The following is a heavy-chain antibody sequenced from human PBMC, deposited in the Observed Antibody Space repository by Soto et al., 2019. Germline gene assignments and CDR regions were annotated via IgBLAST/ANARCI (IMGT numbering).Heavy chain of an antibody. CDR1: GFTFSSYA. V-gene: IGHV3-23*01. J-gene: IGHJ4*02. Sequence: ESLRLSCGASGFTFSSYAMSWVRQAPGKGLEWVSALSGSGGSTYYADSVKGRFTISRDSSKNTLYLLMNSLRPEDTAVYFCAKNCDSSGWYFFDYWGQGTLVTVSS. CDR3: AKNCDSSGWYFFDY. CDR2: LSGSGGST. D-gene: IGHD6-19*01.